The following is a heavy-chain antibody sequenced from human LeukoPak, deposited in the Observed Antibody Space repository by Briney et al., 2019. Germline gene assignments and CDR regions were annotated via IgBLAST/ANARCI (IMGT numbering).Heavy chain of an antibody. CDR2: ISGSGAST. D-gene: IGHD4-11*01. CDR1: GFTFSSYA. CDR3: AKSGSNYYYHYMDV. J-gene: IGHJ6*03. V-gene: IGHV3-23*01. Sequence: GSLRLSCAASGFTFSSYAMSWVRQAPGKGLEWVSAISGSGASTNYADSVKGRFTISRDNSKNTLYLQMNSLRAEDTAIYYCAKSGSNYYYHYMDVWGKGITVTVSS.